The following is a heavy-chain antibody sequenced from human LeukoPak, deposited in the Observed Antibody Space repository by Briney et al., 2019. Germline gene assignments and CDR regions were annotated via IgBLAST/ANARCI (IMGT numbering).Heavy chain of an antibody. V-gene: IGHV3-23*01. Sequence: GGSLRLSCAASGFTFKRYAMSWVRQAPGKGLEWVSAISGGGGSTYNADSVRGRFSVSRDNSKNTLYLQMNSLRAEDTAIYFCAKDGEGEVPTAIGYWGQGTLVTVSS. CDR3: AKDGEGEVPTAIGY. CDR1: GFTFKRYA. J-gene: IGHJ4*02. D-gene: IGHD2-2*01. CDR2: ISGGGGST.